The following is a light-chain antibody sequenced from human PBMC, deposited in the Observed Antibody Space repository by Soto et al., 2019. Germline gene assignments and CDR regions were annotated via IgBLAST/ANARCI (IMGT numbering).Light chain of an antibody. V-gene: IGLV3-21*04. J-gene: IGLJ2*01. Sequence: SYELTQPPSVSLAPGKTARITCGGNNIGTKSVHWFQQKPGQAPVLVIYYDSDRPSGIPERFSGSNSENTATLTISRVGAGDEGDYYCQVWSSNGDHVVFGGGTKLTVL. CDR1: NIGTKS. CDR3: QVWSSNGDHVV. CDR2: YDS.